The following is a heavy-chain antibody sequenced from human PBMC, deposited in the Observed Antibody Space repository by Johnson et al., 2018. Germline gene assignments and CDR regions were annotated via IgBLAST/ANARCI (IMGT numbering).Heavy chain of an antibody. V-gene: IGHV3-23*04. Sequence: VQLVESGGGVVQPGRSLRLSCAASGFTFSSYWMSWVRQAPGKGLEWVSFISRSGGSTNYADSVKGRFTISRDNSKNTLNLEMNSRRAEDTAVYYCAKAETDYYDSPDAFDIWGQGTMVTVSS. J-gene: IGHJ3*02. CDR3: AKAETDYYDSPDAFDI. CDR1: GFTFSSYW. CDR2: ISRSGGST. D-gene: IGHD3-22*01.